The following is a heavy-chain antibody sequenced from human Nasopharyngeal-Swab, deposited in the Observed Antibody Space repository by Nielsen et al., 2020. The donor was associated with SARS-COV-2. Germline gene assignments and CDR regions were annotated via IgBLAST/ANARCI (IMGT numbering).Heavy chain of an antibody. D-gene: IGHD4-17*01. CDR3: AADTGAYGDYQPFDY. V-gene: IGHV3-7*03. J-gene: IGHJ4*02. Sequence: GGSLRLSCAASGFTFSSYWMSWVRQAPGKGLEWVANIKQDGSEKYYVDSVKGRFTISRDNAKNSLYLQMNSLRAEDTAVYYCAADTGAYGDYQPFDYWGQGTLVTVSS. CDR1: GFTFSSYW. CDR2: IKQDGSEK.